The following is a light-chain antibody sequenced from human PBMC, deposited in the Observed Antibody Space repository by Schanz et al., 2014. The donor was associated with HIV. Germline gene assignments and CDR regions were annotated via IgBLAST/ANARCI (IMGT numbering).Light chain of an antibody. CDR3: QQYNSYSRT. CDR1: QSISNY. J-gene: IGKJ1*01. CDR2: AAS. Sequence: DIQMTQSPSSLSASVGDRVTITCRASQSISNYLNWYQQKPGKAPKLLISAASSLQSGVPSRFSGSGSGTDFTLTISSLQPDDFATYYCQQYNSYSRTFGQGTKVDIK. V-gene: IGKV1-39*01.